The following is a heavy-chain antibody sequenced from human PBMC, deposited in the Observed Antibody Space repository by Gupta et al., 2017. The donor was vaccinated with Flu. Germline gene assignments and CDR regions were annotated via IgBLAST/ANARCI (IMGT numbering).Heavy chain of an antibody. J-gene: IGHJ6*02. V-gene: IGHV3-74*01. CDR2: INNDGSST. CDR1: GFTFSSSW. D-gene: IGHD6-13*01. CDR3: ARDSSSWSMIYFYYYGLDV. Sequence: EVQLVESGGGLVERGGSLRLSCSASGFTFSSSWLHWFRQAPGKGLVWVSRINNDGSSTTYADSVKGRFTISRDNAKNTLYLQMNSLRADDTAVYYCARDSSSWSMIYFYYYGLDVWGQGTSVTVSS.